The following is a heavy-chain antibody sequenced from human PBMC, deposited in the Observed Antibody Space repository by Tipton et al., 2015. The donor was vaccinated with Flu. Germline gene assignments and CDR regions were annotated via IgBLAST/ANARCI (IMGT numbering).Heavy chain of an antibody. CDR1: GGSISSYY. D-gene: IGHD1-1*01. Sequence: TLSLTCTVSGGSISSYYWSWIRQPPGKGLEWIGYIYYSGSTNYNPSLKSRVTISVDTSTNQFSLKLSSVTAADAAVYYCARYGTDDGSRYFQPWGQGTLVTVSS. CDR3: ARYGTDDGSRYFQP. V-gene: IGHV4-59*01. CDR2: IYYSGST. J-gene: IGHJ1*01.